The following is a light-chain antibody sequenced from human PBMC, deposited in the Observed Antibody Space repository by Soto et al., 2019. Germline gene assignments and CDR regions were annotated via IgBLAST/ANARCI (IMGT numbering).Light chain of an antibody. CDR3: AAWDDSLSVYVV. Sequence: QSVLTQPPSASGTPGQRVTISCSGSSSNIGSNYVYWYQQLPGTAHKLLIYRNNQRPSGVPERFSGSKSGTSASLAISGLRSEDEADYYCAAWDDSLSVYVVFGGGTKVTVL. CDR1: SSNIGSNY. V-gene: IGLV1-47*01. J-gene: IGLJ2*01. CDR2: RNN.